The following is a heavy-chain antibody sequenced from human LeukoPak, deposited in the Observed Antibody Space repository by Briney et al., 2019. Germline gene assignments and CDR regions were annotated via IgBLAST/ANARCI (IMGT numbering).Heavy chain of an antibody. D-gene: IGHD3-22*01. CDR1: GYTFTSYG. CDR3: ARGRTYYYDSSGYYYVY. CDR2: ISAYNGNT. J-gene: IGHJ4*02. V-gene: IGHV1-18*01. Sequence: WASVKVSCKASGYTFTSYGISWVRLAPGQGLEWMGWISAYNGNTNYAQKLQGRVTMTTDTSTSTAYMELRSLRSDDTAVYYCARGRTYYYDSSGYYYVYWGQGTLVTVSS.